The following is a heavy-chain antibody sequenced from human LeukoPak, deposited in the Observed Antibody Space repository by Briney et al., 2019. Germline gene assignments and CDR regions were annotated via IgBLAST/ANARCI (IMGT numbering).Heavy chain of an antibody. CDR1: GGSISSGGYY. D-gene: IGHD4-17*01. CDR2: IYYSGST. Sequence: HSQTLSLTCTVSGGSISSGGYYWSWIRQHPGKGLEWIGYIYYSGSTYYNPSLKSRVTISVDTSKNQFSLKLSSVTATDTAVYYCARYYDGDPDYWGQGTLVTVSS. CDR3: ARYYDGDPDY. V-gene: IGHV4-31*03. J-gene: IGHJ4*02.